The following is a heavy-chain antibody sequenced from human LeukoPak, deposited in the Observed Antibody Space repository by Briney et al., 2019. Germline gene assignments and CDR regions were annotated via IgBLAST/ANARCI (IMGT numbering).Heavy chain of an antibody. V-gene: IGHV3-23*01. Sequence: GGSLRLSCAASGFTFSSYAMSWVRQAPGKGLEWVSAISGSGGSTYYADSVKGRFTISRDNSKNTLYLQMNSLRAEDTAVYYCARGHQGYCSSTSCYYYYYYGMDVWGQGTTVTVSS. CDR1: GFTFSSYA. D-gene: IGHD2-2*01. CDR3: ARGHQGYCSSTSCYYYYYYGMDV. CDR2: ISGSGGST. J-gene: IGHJ6*02.